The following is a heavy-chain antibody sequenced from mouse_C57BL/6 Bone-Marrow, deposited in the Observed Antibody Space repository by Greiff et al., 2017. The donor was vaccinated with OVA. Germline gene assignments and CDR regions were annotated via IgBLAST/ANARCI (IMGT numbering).Heavy chain of an antibody. J-gene: IGHJ4*01. CDR1: GYTFTSYW. V-gene: IGHV1-5*01. CDR3: TRLLPSYYAMDY. D-gene: IGHD2-3*01. CDR2: IYPGNSDT. Sequence: VQLQQSGTVLARPGASVKMSCKPSGYTFTSYWMHWVKQRPGQGLECIGAIYPGNSDTSYNQKFKGKAKLTAVTSASTAYMELSSLTNEDSAVYYCTRLLPSYYAMDYWGQGTSVTVSS.